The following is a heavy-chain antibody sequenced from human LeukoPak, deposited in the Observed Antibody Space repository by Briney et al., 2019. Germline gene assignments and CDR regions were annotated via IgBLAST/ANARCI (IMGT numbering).Heavy chain of an antibody. CDR3: ARDLYYYDSSGYPY. Sequence: GGSLRLSCAASGFTVSSNYMSWVRQAPGKGLEWVSVIYSGGSTYYAGSVKGRFTISRDNSKNTLYLQMNSLRAEDTAVYYCARDLYYYDSSGYPYWGQGTLVTVSS. CDR1: GFTVSSNY. J-gene: IGHJ4*02. CDR2: IYSGGST. D-gene: IGHD3-22*01. V-gene: IGHV3-53*01.